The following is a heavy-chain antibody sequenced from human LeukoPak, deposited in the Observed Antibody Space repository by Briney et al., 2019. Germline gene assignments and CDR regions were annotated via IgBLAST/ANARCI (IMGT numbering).Heavy chain of an antibody. D-gene: IGHD3-10*01. V-gene: IGHV4-59*01. Sequence: PSETLSLTCTVSGGSISSYYWSWIRQPPGKGLEWIGYIYYSGSTNYNPSLKSRVTISVDTSKNQFSLKLSSVTAADTAVYYCASFDYPGPRGPLPSKDRYGMDVWGQGTTVTVSS. CDR3: ASFDYPGPRGPLPSKDRYGMDV. J-gene: IGHJ6*02. CDR1: GGSISSYY. CDR2: IYYSGST.